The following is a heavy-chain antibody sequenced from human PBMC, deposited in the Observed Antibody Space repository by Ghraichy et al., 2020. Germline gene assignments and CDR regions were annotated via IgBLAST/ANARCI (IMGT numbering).Heavy chain of an antibody. CDR3: ARGDGYKGFGY. CDR2: IYYSGST. Sequence: SQNLSLTCTVSGGSISSSSYYWGWIRQPPGKGLEWIGSIYYSGSTYYNPSLKSRVTISVDTSKNQFSLKLSSVTAADTAVYYCARGDGYKGFGYWGQGTLVTVSS. CDR1: GGSISSSSYY. D-gene: IGHD5-24*01. V-gene: IGHV4-39*01. J-gene: IGHJ4*02.